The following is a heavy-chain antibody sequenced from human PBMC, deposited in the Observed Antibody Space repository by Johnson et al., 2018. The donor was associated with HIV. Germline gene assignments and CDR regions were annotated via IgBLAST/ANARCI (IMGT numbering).Heavy chain of an antibody. CDR1: GFTFTSYA. J-gene: IGHJ3*02. CDR2: VSYDGSTK. V-gene: IGHV3-30*04. D-gene: IGHD1-26*01. CDR3: ARDWSWRGSLKGGGAFDI. Sequence: VQLVESGGGVVQPGRSLRLSCAASGFTFTSYAMHWVRQAPGKGLEWVAVVSYDGSTKYYADPVKGRFTISRDNSENTLYLQMNSLRAEDTAVFFCARDWSWRGSLKGGGAFDIWGQGTLVTVSA.